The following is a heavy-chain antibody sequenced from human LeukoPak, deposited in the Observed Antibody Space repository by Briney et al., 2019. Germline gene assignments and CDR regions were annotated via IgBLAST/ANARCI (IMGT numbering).Heavy chain of an antibody. J-gene: IGHJ3*02. CDR1: GYTFTGYY. D-gene: IGHD3-22*01. CDR3: ASDHDSSGYPTTNAFDI. CDR2: IIPILGIA. V-gene: IGHV1-69*04. Sequence: ASVKVSCKASGYTFTGYYMHWVRQAPGQGLEWMGRIIPILGIANYAQKFQGRVTITADKSTSTAYMELSSLRSEDTAVYYCASDHDSSGYPTTNAFDIWGQGTMVTVSS.